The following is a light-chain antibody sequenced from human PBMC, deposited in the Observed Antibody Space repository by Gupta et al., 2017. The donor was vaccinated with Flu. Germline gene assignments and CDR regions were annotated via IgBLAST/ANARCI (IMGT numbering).Light chain of an antibody. Sequence: DIQMTQSPSTLSASVGDRVTITCQASQDITNSLAWYQQRPGEAPRLLIYEASNLQTGLPSRLSGSGSGTHFTFTISSRQPEDCATYYCQQWDSFPFTFAMGTKLK. J-gene: IGKJ2*01. CDR2: EAS. V-gene: IGKV1-33*01. CDR3: QQWDSFPFT. CDR1: QDITNS.